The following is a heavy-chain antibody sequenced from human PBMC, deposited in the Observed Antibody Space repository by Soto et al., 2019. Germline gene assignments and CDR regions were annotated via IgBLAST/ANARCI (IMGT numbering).Heavy chain of an antibody. Sequence: SVKVSCKASGGTFSSYTISWVRQAPGQGLEWMGRIIPILGIANYAQKFQGRVTITADKSTSTAYMELSSLRSEDTAVYYCARDVIVVVPETSGDYYYYMDVWGKGTTVTVSS. CDR1: GGTFSSYT. J-gene: IGHJ6*03. D-gene: IGHD2-2*01. V-gene: IGHV1-69*04. CDR2: IIPILGIA. CDR3: ARDVIVVVPETSGDYYYYMDV.